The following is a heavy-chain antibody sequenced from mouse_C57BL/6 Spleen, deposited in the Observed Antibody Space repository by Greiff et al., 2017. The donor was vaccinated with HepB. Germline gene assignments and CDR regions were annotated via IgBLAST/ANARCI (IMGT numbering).Heavy chain of an antibody. Sequence: EVQLQQSGAELVRPGASVKLSCTASGFNIKDYYMHWVKQRPEQGLEWIGRIDPEDGDTEYAPKFQGKATMTADTSSNTAYLQLSSLTSEDTAVYYCTKRPITALVAPIGYWGQVTTLTVSS. D-gene: IGHD1-1*01. CDR1: GFNIKDYY. V-gene: IGHV14-1*01. J-gene: IGHJ2*01. CDR3: TKRPITALVAPIGY. CDR2: IDPEDGDT.